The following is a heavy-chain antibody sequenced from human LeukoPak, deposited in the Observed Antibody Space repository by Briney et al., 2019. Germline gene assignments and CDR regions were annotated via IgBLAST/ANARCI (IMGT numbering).Heavy chain of an antibody. CDR2: INAGNGNT. Sequence: ASVKVSCKASGYTFTSYAMHWVRQAPGQRLEWMGWINAGNGNTKYSQKFQGRVTITRDTSASTAYMELSSLRSEDTAVYYCARELRDSSSWYLDLNYYYYHGMDVWGQGTTVTVSS. CDR1: GYTFTSYA. D-gene: IGHD6-13*01. CDR3: ARELRDSSSWYLDLNYYYYHGMDV. J-gene: IGHJ6*02. V-gene: IGHV1-3*01.